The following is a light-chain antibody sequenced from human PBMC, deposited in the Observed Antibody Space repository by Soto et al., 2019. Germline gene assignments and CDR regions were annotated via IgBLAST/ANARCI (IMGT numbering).Light chain of an antibody. Sequence: DIQMTQSPSSVSASVGDRFTITCRASQGISNWLAWYQQKPGKAPKLLIYAASSLQSGVPSRFSGSGSGTDFTLNISSLQPEDFATYYCQQPNSLPLTFGGGTKVEIK. J-gene: IGKJ4*01. CDR2: AAS. CDR3: QQPNSLPLT. V-gene: IGKV1-12*01. CDR1: QGISNW.